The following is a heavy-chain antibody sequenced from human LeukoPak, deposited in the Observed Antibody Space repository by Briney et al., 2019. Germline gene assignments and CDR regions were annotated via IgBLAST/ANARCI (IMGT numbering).Heavy chain of an antibody. J-gene: IGHJ4*02. D-gene: IGHD6-13*01. V-gene: IGHV1-18*01. CDR1: GYTFTSYS. Sequence: EASVKVSCKASGYTFTSYSISWVRQAPGQGLEWMGWISAYNGNTNYAQKLQGRVTITRDTSASTAYMELSSLRSEDTAVYYCARSWIAAAAPADYWGQGTLVTVSS. CDR3: ARSWIAAAAPADY. CDR2: ISAYNGNT.